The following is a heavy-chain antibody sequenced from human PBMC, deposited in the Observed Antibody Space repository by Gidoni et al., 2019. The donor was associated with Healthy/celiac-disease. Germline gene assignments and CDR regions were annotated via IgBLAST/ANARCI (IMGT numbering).Heavy chain of an antibody. Sequence: ELQLVESGAGFVLPGGSLGLSCAVRGFSSSSCSMNWVRQPPGKGLEWVSYVSSSSSTIYYADSVKGRCTITRDNAKNTLYLQMNSRRAEDTAVYYCARDTGPRWPPSGWFDPWGQGTLVTVSS. V-gene: IGHV3-48*01. D-gene: IGHD2-8*02. CDR3: ARDTGPRWPPSGWFDP. CDR2: VSSSSSTI. CDR1: GFSSSSCS. J-gene: IGHJ5*02.